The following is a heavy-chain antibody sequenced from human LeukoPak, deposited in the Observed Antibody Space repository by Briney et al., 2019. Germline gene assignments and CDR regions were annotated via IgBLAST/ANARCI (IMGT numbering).Heavy chain of an antibody. D-gene: IGHD6-19*01. CDR2: ISAYNGNT. CDR3: ARDSLPYSSGWSEYFQH. CDR1: GYTFTSYG. J-gene: IGHJ1*01. Sequence: GASVKVSCKASGYTFTSYGISWVRQAPGQGLEWMGWISAYNGNTNYAQKLQGRVTMTTDTSTSTAYMELRSLRSDDTAVYYCARDSLPYSSGWSEYFQHWGQGTLVTVSS. V-gene: IGHV1-18*01.